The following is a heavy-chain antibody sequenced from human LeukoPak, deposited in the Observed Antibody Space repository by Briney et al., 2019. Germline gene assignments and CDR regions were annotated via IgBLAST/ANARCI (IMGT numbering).Heavy chain of an antibody. Sequence: GASVKVSCKASGYTFTVYYMHWVRQAPGQGLEWMGWINPNSGGTNYAQKFQGWVTMTRDTSISTAYMELSRLRSDDTAVYYCAREGRGYCSSTSCYELGGFDYWGQGTLVTVSS. CDR2: INPNSGGT. CDR3: AREGRGYCSSTSCYELGGFDY. D-gene: IGHD2-2*01. J-gene: IGHJ4*02. V-gene: IGHV1-2*04. CDR1: GYTFTVYY.